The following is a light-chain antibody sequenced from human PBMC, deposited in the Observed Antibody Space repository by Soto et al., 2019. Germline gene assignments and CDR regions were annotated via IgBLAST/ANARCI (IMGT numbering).Light chain of an antibody. CDR2: KDS. J-gene: IGLJ3*02. V-gene: IGLV3-25*02. CDR3: QSYDSSLSGWV. Sequence: SYELTQPPSVSVSPGQTARITCSGDALSKQYAYWYQQKPGQAPVLVIYKDSERPSGIPERFSGSSSGTTVTLTISGVQAEDEADYYCQSYDSSLSGWVFGGGTKLTVL. CDR1: ALSKQY.